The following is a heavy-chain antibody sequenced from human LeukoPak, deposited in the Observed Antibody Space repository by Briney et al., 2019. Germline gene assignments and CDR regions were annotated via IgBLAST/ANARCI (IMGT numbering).Heavy chain of an antibody. V-gene: IGHV4-39*01. CDR2: SYYSGST. J-gene: IGHJ4*02. D-gene: IGHD2-15*01. CDR1: GGSISSTTYY. CDR3: ARHLLGYCSGGNCYYFDF. Sequence: SETLSLTCTVSGGSISSTTYYWGWIRQPPGKGLEWIGSSYYSGSTYYNPSLKSRVTISVDTSKNRFSLKLSSVTAADTAVYYCARHLLGYCSGGNCYYFDFWGQGTLVTVSS.